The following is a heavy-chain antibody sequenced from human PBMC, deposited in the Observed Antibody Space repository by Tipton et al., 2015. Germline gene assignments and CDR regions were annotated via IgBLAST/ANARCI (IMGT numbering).Heavy chain of an antibody. CDR1: GGSISRYY. CDR2: IYYSGRT. CDR3: ARYYPTSGRYRFDP. V-gene: IGHV4-59*01. D-gene: IGHD3-10*01. J-gene: IGHJ5*02. Sequence: LRLSCAVSGGSISRYYWSWIRQAPGGGLEWIGYIYYSGRTIYNPSHKRRVTMSVDRSKNQFSVRQTSGTAADTALYYCARYYPTSGRYRFDPWGQGALVTVSS.